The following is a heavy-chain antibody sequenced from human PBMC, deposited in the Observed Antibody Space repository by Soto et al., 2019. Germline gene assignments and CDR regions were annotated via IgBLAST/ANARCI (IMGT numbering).Heavy chain of an antibody. CDR2: ISGSGGST. V-gene: IGHV3-23*01. D-gene: IGHD3-22*01. CDR1: GFTFSSYA. CDR3: AKDVSMIVVERGGDFDY. J-gene: IGHJ4*02. Sequence: GGSLRLSCAASGFTFSSYAMSWVRQAPGKGLEWVSAISGSGGSTYYADSVKGRFTISRDNSKNTLYLQMNSLRAEDTAVYYCAKDVSMIVVERGGDFDYWGQGTLVTVSS.